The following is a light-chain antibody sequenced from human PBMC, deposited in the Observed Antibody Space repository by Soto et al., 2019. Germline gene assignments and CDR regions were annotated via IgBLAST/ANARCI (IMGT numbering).Light chain of an antibody. J-gene: IGLJ2*01. CDR2: VNN. CDR3: QSYDSSLTEVV. CDR1: SSNIGVPYD. V-gene: IGLV1-40*01. Sequence: QAVVTQPPSVSGAPGQTIIISCTGDSSNIGVPYDVNWYQQLPGAAPRVVIYVNNKRPSGVPDRFSGSRSGTSASLAISGLQVEDEADYYCQSYDSSLTEVVFGGGTKLTVL.